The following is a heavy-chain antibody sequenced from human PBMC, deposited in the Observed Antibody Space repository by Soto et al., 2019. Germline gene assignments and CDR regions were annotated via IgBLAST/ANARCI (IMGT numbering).Heavy chain of an antibody. J-gene: IGHJ4*02. V-gene: IGHV1-8*01. D-gene: IGHD3-10*01. CDR1: GYTFTSYD. CDR2: MNPNSGNT. CDR3: ARVYGSGSYSFNAEPDVFDY. Sequence: ASVKGSCKAAGYTFTSYDINWVRQATGQGLEWMGWMNPNSGNTGYAQKFQGRVTMTRNTSISTAYMELSSLRSEDTAVYYCARVYGSGSYSFNAEPDVFDYWGQGTLVTVSS.